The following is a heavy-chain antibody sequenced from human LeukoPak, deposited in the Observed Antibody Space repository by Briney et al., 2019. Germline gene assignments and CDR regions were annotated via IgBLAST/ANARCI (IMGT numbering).Heavy chain of an antibody. CDR3: ARGGGYSGYDFGY. Sequence: SETLSLTCTVSGGSISSYYWSWIRQPPGKGLEWIGYIYYSGSTNYNPSLKSRVTISVDTSKNRFSLNLSSVTAADTAVYYCARGGGYSGYDFGYWGQGTLVTVSS. J-gene: IGHJ4*02. CDR1: GGSISSYY. CDR2: IYYSGST. D-gene: IGHD5-12*01. V-gene: IGHV4-59*01.